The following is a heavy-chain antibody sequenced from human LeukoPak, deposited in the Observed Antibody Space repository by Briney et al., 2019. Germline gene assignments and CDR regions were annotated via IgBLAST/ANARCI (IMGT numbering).Heavy chain of an antibody. D-gene: IGHD3-22*01. CDR1: GFTFSSYA. Sequence: GRSLRLSCAASGFTFSSYAMHWVRQAPGKGLEWVAVISYDGSNKYYADSVKGRFTISRDNSKNTLYLQMNSLRAEDTAVYYCARDKTMIVVVTYYYGVDVRGQGTTVTVSS. J-gene: IGHJ6*02. CDR3: ARDKTMIVVVTYYYGVDV. V-gene: IGHV3-30-3*01. CDR2: ISYDGSNK.